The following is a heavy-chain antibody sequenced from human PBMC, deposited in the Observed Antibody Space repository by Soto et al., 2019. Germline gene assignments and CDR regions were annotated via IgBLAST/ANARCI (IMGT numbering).Heavy chain of an antibody. V-gene: IGHV3-30-3*01. CDR1: GFTFSSYA. CDR2: ISYDGSNK. D-gene: IGHD6-19*01. J-gene: IGHJ1*01. Sequence: QVQLVESGGGVVQPGRSLRLSCAASGFTFSSYAMHWVRQAPGKGLEWVAVISYDGSNKYYADSVKGRFTISRDNSKNTLYLQMNSLRAEDTAVYYCARALEERGEVAVAGSLRLEYFQHWGQGTLVTVSS. CDR3: ARALEERGEVAVAGSLRLEYFQH.